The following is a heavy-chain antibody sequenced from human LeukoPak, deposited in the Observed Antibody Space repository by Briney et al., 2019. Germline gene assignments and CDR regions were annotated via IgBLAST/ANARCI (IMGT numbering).Heavy chain of an antibody. CDR2: IWYDGSNK. D-gene: IGHD3-9*01. CDR3: ARDHDILTGYYRTLYYYYGMGV. Sequence: SGRSLRLSCAASGFTFSSYGMHWVRQAPSKGLEWVAVIWYDGSNKYYADSVKGRFTISRDNSKNTLYLQMNSLRAEDTAVYYCARDHDILTGYYRTLYYYYGMGVWGKGTTVTVSS. CDR1: GFTFSSYG. J-gene: IGHJ6*04. V-gene: IGHV3-33*01.